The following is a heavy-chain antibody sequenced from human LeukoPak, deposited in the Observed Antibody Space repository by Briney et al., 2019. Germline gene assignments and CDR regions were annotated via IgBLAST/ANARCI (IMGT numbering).Heavy chain of an antibody. CDR2: ISYDGSNK. J-gene: IGHJ6*02. V-gene: IGHV3-30-3*01. CDR1: GFTFSSYA. D-gene: IGHD3-16*01. CDR3: ASSALSTYDYVWGTYYYGMDV. Sequence: GGSLRLSCAASGFTFSSYAMHWVRQAPGKGLEWVAVISYDGSNKYYADSVKGRFTISRDNSKNTLYLQMNSLRAEDTAVYYCASSALSTYDYVWGTYYYGMDVWGQGTTVTVSS.